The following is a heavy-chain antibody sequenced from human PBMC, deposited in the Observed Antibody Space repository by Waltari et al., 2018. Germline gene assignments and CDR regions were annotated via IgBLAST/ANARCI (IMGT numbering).Heavy chain of an antibody. Sequence: QVQLQESGPGLVKPSETLSLTCAVSGYSISSGYYWGWIRQPPGTGLEWIGSIYHSGSTYYNPALKSRVTISVDTSKNQFSLKLSSVTAADTAVYYCAREYCTNGVCYSEFDYWGQGTLVTVSS. V-gene: IGHV4-38-2*02. D-gene: IGHD2-8*01. CDR1: GYSISSGYY. CDR3: AREYCTNGVCYSEFDY. CDR2: IYHSGST. J-gene: IGHJ4*02.